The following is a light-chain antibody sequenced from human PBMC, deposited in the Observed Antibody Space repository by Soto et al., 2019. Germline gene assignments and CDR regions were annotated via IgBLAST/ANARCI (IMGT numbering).Light chain of an antibody. CDR2: DAS. Sequence: DIQMTQSPSTLSASVGDRVTITCRASQSISSWLAWYQQKPGKAPKLLIYDASSLESGVPSRFSGSGSGTEYPLTISSLQPDDFAPYYCQQSNSYSRTFGQGTKVEIK. CDR1: QSISSW. V-gene: IGKV1-5*01. J-gene: IGKJ1*01. CDR3: QQSNSYSRT.